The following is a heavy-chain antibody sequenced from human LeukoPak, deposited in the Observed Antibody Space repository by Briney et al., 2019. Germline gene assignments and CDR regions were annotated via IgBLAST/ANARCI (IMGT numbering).Heavy chain of an antibody. V-gene: IGHV3-64D*09. Sequence: GGSLRLSCSASGLTFSRSDMHWVRQAPGKGLEYVSAISSNGDSTYYADSVKGRFTISRDNSKNTLYLQMSSLRAEDTAVYYCVKDTRIVVVTAKYYFDYWGQGTLVTVSS. J-gene: IGHJ4*02. D-gene: IGHD2-21*02. CDR2: ISSNGDST. CDR3: VKDTRIVVVTAKYYFDY. CDR1: GLTFSRSD.